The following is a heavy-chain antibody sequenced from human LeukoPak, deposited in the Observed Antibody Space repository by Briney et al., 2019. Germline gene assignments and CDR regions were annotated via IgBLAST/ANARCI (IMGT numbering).Heavy chain of an antibody. CDR3: ARHGDYSDSRTPDFGY. D-gene: IGHD3-22*01. Sequence: SETLSLTCTVSGGSISSYYWSWIRQPPGKGLEWIGYSSDSGNSNYNPSLKSRVTTSVDTSKNQFSLKLSSVTAADTAVYYCARHGDYSDSRTPDFGYWGQGTLVTVSS. CDR2: SSDSGNS. V-gene: IGHV4-59*08. J-gene: IGHJ4*02. CDR1: GGSISSYY.